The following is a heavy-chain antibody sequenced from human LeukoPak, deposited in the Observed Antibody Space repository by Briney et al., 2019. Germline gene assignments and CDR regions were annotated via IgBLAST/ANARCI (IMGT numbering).Heavy chain of an antibody. V-gene: IGHV5-51*01. D-gene: IGHD1-26*01. CDR2: IYSGDSET. CDR1: GYIFTTYW. Sequence: GASLKISCRASGYIFTTYWIGWVRQMPGKGLEWMGIIYSGDSETRYSPSFQGQVTISVGKSISTAYLQWSSLKASDTAMYYCATTLYSGIYGDAFDIWGQGTMVTVSS. J-gene: IGHJ3*02. CDR3: ATTLYSGIYGDAFDI.